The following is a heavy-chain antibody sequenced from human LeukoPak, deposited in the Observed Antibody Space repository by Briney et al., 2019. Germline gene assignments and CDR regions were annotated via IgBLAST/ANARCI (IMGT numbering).Heavy chain of an antibody. J-gene: IGHJ4*02. D-gene: IGHD2-21*01. Sequence: PGGSLRFSCAASGFTFSSYAMSWVRQAPGKGLEWVSAISGSSGSTYYADSVKGRFTISRDNSKNTLYLQMNSLRAEDTAVYYCAKDPPRGHIVVLSHYWGQGTLVTVSS. CDR2: ISGSSGST. V-gene: IGHV3-23*01. CDR1: GFTFSSYA. CDR3: AKDPPRGHIVVLSHY.